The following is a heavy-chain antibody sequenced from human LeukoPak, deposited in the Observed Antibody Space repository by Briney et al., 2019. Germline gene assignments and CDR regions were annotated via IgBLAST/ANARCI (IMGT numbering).Heavy chain of an antibody. CDR2: IYQTGST. Sequence: PSETLSLTCSVSGYSISSGHYWGWIRQPPGKGLEWIGSIYQTGSTYDNPSLKSRVTISVDTSKNQFSLKLSSVTAADTAVYYCARGLDRGGAGYWGQGTLVTVSS. CDR3: ARGLDRGGAGY. CDR1: GYSISSGHY. V-gene: IGHV4-38-2*02. D-gene: IGHD2-2*03. J-gene: IGHJ4*02.